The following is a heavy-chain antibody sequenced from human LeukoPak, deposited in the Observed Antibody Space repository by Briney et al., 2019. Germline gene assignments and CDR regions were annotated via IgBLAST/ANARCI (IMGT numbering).Heavy chain of an antibody. CDR2: VKQDGSEK. D-gene: IGHD3-3*01. J-gene: IGHJ4*02. V-gene: IGHV3-7*01. Sequence: GGPLRLSCAASGFTFSSYWMSWVRQAPGKGLEWVANVKQDGSEKYYVDSVKGRFTISRDNAKNSLYLQMNSLRAEDTAVYYCARAYYDFWSGYPHYFDYWGQGTLVTVSS. CDR1: GFTFSSYW. CDR3: ARAYYDFWSGYPHYFDY.